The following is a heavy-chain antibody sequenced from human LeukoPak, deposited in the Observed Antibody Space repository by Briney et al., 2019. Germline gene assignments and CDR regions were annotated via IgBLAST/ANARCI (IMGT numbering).Heavy chain of an antibody. CDR2: ISYDGSNK. J-gene: IGHJ4*02. V-gene: IGHV3-30-3*01. CDR3: AGDQFNN. CDR1: GFTFSSYA. Sequence: GRSLRLSCAASGFTFSSYAMHWVRQAPGKGLEWVAVISYDGSNKYYADSVKGRFTISRDNAKNSLYLQMNSLRAEDTAVYYCAGDQFNNWGQGTLVTVSS.